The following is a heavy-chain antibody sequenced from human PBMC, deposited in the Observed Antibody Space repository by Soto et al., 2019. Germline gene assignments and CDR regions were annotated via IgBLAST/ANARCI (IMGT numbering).Heavy chain of an antibody. CDR2: INSDGSST. V-gene: IGHV3-74*01. CDR3: ARDCSGGSCYPGMDV. CDR1: GFTFSSYW. D-gene: IGHD2-15*01. J-gene: IGHJ6*02. Sequence: GGSLRLSCAASGFTFSSYWMHWVRQAPGKGLVWVSRINSDGSSTSYADSVKGRFTISRDNAKNTLYLQINSLRAEDTAVYFCARDCSGGSCYPGMDVWGQGTTVTVSS.